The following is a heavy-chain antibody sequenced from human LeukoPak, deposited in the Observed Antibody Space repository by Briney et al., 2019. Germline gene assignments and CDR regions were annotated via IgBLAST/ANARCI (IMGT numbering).Heavy chain of an antibody. CDR2: ISYDGSNK. Sequence: GGSLRLSCAASGFTFSSYGMHWVRQAPGKGLEWVAVISYDGSNKYYADSVKGRFTISRDNSKNTLYLQMSSLRAEDTAVYYCAKGVFRMVRDYGMDVWGQGTTVTVSS. D-gene: IGHD3-10*01. CDR3: AKGVFRMVRDYGMDV. J-gene: IGHJ6*02. CDR1: GFTFSSYG. V-gene: IGHV3-30*18.